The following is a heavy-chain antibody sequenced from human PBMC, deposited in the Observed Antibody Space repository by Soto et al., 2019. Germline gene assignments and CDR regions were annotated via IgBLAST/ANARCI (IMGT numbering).Heavy chain of an antibody. V-gene: IGHV3-23*01. Sequence: EVQLLESGGGLVQPGGSLRLSCAASGFTFSSYAMGWVRQAPGKGLEWVSAISGSGGSTYYADSVKGRFTISRDNSKNTLYLQMNSLRAEDTAVYYCAKDWPSGYYNATYYYYRMDVWGQGTTVTVSS. D-gene: IGHD3-3*01. CDR2: ISGSGGST. CDR3: AKDWPSGYYNATYYYYRMDV. J-gene: IGHJ6*02. CDR1: GFTFSSYA.